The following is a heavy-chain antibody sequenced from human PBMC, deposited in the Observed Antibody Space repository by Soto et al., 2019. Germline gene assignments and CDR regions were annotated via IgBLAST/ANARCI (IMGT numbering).Heavy chain of an antibody. J-gene: IGHJ4*02. D-gene: IGHD2-21*01. CDR3: ARQGRTSASSDF. CDR2: MSPGNSDI. Sequence: VESLKISCRGFGYTFNTYWICWCLQMPGKGLEWMGVMSPGNSDIRYSPAFQGQVSISADTSISTAYLQWSSLKTSDSGMYYCARQGRTSASSDFWGQGTLVTVSS. CDR1: GYTFNTYW. V-gene: IGHV5-51*01.